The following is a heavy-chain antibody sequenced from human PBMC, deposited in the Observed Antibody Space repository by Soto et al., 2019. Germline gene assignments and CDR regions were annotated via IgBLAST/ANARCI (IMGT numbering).Heavy chain of an antibody. V-gene: IGHV3-23*01. CDR3: ARDYDSSGYPRYYFHY. Sequence: GGSLRLSCTASGFTFSSHAMTWVRQAPGKGLEWVSGLSGSGISIYYADSVKGRFTISRDNSMNTLYLQMNSLRAEDTAVYYCARDYDSSGYPRYYFHYWGQGTLVTVSS. CDR1: GFTFSSHA. J-gene: IGHJ4*02. CDR2: LSGSGISI. D-gene: IGHD3-22*01.